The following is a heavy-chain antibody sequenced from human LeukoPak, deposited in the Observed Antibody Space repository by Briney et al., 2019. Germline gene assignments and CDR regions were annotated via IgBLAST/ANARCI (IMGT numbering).Heavy chain of an antibody. V-gene: IGHV4-34*01. J-gene: IGHJ4*02. CDR1: GFTFSSYD. CDR2: INHSGST. D-gene: IGHD3-3*01. Sequence: GSLRLSCAASGFTFSSYDMSWIRQPPGKGLEWIGEINHSGSTNYNPSLKSRVTISVDTSKNQFSLKLSSVTAADTAVYYCARGGSITIFGVVIQYYFDYWGQGTLVTVSS. CDR3: ARGGSITIFGVVIQYYFDY.